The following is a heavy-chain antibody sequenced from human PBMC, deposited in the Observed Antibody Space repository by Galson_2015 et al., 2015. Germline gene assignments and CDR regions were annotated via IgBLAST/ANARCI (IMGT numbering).Heavy chain of an antibody. CDR3: AEGRDRDNYHHYYYCMDV. J-gene: IGHJ6*02. CDR2: ISDSGGST. V-gene: IGHV3-23*01. D-gene: IGHD5-24*01. Sequence: SLRLSCAASGFTFSSYAMSWVRQAPGKGLEWVSAISDSGGSTYYADSVKGRFTISRDNSKNTLYLQMNSLRAEDTALYYCAEGRDRDNYHHYYYCMDVWGQGTTVTVSS. CDR1: GFTFSSYA.